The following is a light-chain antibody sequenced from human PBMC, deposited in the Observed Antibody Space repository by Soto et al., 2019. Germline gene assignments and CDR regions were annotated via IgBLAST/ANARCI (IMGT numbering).Light chain of an antibody. J-gene: IGKJ4*01. Sequence: EIVLTQSPATLSMSPGERATLSCWASQTISSSLAWYQQKPGQAPRLLIYGASSRATGIPDRFSGSGSGTDFTLTISSLEPEDFAVYYCQQRSSWPLTFGGGTKVDIK. V-gene: IGKV3-11*01. CDR1: QTISSS. CDR2: GAS. CDR3: QQRSSWPLT.